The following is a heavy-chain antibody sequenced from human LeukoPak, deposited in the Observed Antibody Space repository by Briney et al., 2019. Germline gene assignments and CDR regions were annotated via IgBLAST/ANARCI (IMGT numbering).Heavy chain of an antibody. CDR1: GFTFSTYS. Sequence: GGSLRLSCAASGFTFSTYSMNWVRQAPGKGLELVSYISSSSSTIYYADSVKGRFTISRDNGKNSLYLQMNSLRAEDTAVYYCATEMGDYWGQGTLVTVSS. D-gene: IGHD2-8*01. CDR2: ISSSSSTI. CDR3: ATEMGDY. J-gene: IGHJ4*02. V-gene: IGHV3-48*01.